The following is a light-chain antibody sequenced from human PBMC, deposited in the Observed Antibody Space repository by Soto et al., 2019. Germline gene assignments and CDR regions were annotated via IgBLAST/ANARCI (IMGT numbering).Light chain of an antibody. J-gene: IGKJ3*01. CDR1: QSISSW. V-gene: IGKV1-5*03. CDR3: QHSFT. CDR2: KAS. Sequence: DIQMTQSPSTLSASVGDRVTITCRASQSISSWLAWYQQKPGKAPKLLIYKASSLESGVPPRFSGSGSGTEFTLTISSLQPDDFATYYCQHSFTFGPGTKVDIK.